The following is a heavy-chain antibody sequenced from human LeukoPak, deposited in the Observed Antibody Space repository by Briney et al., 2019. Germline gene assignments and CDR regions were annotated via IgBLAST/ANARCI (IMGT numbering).Heavy chain of an antibody. CDR2: IRYDGSNK. D-gene: IGHD3-22*01. CDR3: ARAYYYDSSGYELPDY. J-gene: IGHJ4*02. CDR1: GFTFSSYS. Sequence: PGGSLRLSCAASGFTFSSYSMNWVRQAPGKGLEWVAFIRYDGSNKYYADSVKGRFTISRDNAKNSLYLQMNSLRAEDTAVYYCARAYYYDSSGYELPDYWGQGTLVTVSS. V-gene: IGHV3-30*02.